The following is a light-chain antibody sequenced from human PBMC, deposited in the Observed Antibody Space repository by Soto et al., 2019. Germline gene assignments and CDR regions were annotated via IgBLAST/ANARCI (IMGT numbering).Light chain of an antibody. V-gene: IGLV2-23*01. Sequence: QSVLTQPASVSGSPGQSITISCTGSSSDVGSYTFVSWYQHHPDKAPKLMIYEATKRPSGVSHRFSGSKSGNTASLTISGLQADDEGEYYCCSYAGSMTWVFGGGTKVTVL. CDR1: SSDVGSYTF. CDR2: EAT. CDR3: CSYAGSMTWV. J-gene: IGLJ3*02.